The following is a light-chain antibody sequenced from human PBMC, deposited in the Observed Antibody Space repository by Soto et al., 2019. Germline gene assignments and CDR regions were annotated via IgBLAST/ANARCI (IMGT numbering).Light chain of an antibody. CDR2: AVS. V-gene: IGLV2-14*03. J-gene: IGLJ2*01. CDR1: SSDVGDHNY. Sequence: QSALTQPASVSGSPGQSITISCTGTSSDVGDHNYVSWYQQQPGKAPKLMIYAVSNRPSGVSNRFSGSKSGNTASLTISGLQAEDEADYYCSSYTTSSTVIFGGGTKPTVL. CDR3: SSYTTSSTVI.